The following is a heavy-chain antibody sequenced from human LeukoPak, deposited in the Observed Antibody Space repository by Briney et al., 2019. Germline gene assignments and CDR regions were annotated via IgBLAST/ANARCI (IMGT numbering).Heavy chain of an antibody. Sequence: GASVKVSCKASGYTFTSYDISWVRQATGQGLEWMGWMNPNSGNTGYAQKFQGRVTMTRNTSISTAYMELSSLRSEDTAVYYCARGQRRRIELRFLEWPYYMDVWGKGTTVTVSS. CDR3: ARGQRRRIELRFLEWPYYMDV. D-gene: IGHD3-3*01. V-gene: IGHV1-8*01. J-gene: IGHJ6*03. CDR2: MNPNSGNT. CDR1: GYTFTSYD.